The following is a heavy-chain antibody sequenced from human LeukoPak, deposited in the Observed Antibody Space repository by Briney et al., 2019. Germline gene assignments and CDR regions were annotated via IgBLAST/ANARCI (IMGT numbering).Heavy chain of an antibody. CDR2: ISCDGSNK. J-gene: IGHJ4*02. CDR3: AREGSGEYYFDY. V-gene: IGHV3-30-3*01. CDR1: GFTFSSYA. D-gene: IGHD3-10*01. Sequence: GGSLRLSCAASGFTFSSYAMHWVRQAPGKGLEWVAVISCDGSNKYYADSVKGRFTISRDNSKNTLYLQMNSLRAEDTAVYYCAREGSGEYYFDYWGQGTLVTVSS.